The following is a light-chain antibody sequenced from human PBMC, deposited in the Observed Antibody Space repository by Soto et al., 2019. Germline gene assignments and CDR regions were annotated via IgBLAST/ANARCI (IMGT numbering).Light chain of an antibody. J-gene: IGLJ1*01. V-gene: IGLV2-23*02. CDR3: CSSAGSSTSYV. CDR1: SSDVGSYNL. Sequence: QSALTQPASVSGSPGQSITISCTGTSSDVGSYNLVSWYQQHPGKAPKLMIYEVSKRPSGVSNRFSGSKSGNTASLTISGLQAEDEADYYCCSSAGSSTSYVFGTGTKVPVL. CDR2: EVS.